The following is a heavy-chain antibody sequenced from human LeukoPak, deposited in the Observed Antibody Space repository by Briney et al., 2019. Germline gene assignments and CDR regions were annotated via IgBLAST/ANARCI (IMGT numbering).Heavy chain of an antibody. V-gene: IGHV3-30*04. J-gene: IGHJ4*02. CDR1: GFTFSSYA. CDR2: ISYDGSNK. CDR3: ARVQGRYSYGSGFDS. Sequence: GGSLRLSCAASGFTFSSYAMHWVRQAPGKGLEWVAVISYDGSNKYYADSVKGQFTISRDNSKNTLYLQMNSLRAEDTAVYYCARVQGRYSYGSGFDSWGQGTLVTVSS. D-gene: IGHD5-18*01.